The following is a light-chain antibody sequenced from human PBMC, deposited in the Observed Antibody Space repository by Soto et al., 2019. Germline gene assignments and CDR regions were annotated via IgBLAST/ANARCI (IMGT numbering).Light chain of an antibody. CDR2: DAS. Sequence: DIQLTQSPSSLSASVGDRVTITCRASESVTIWLAWYQQKPGKAPRLLIYDASTLEGGVPSRFSASGSGTEFTLTISSLQPDDFATYYCQQYNGYGRFGQGTKVEMK. CDR1: ESVTIW. J-gene: IGKJ1*01. CDR3: QQYNGYGR. V-gene: IGKV1-5*01.